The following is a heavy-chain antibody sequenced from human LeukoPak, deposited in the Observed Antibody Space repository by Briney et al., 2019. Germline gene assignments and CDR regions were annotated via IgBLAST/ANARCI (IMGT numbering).Heavy chain of an antibody. CDR2: ISGSGGST. Sequence: GGSLRLSCAASGFTFSSYAMSWVCQAPGKGLEWVSAISGSGGSTYYADSVKGRFTISRDNSKNTLYLQRNSMRAEDTAVYYCAKDIKGTAVAFVWGQGTLVSVSP. J-gene: IGHJ4*02. CDR3: AKDIKGTAVAFV. D-gene: IGHD6-19*01. CDR1: GFTFSSYA. V-gene: IGHV3-23*01.